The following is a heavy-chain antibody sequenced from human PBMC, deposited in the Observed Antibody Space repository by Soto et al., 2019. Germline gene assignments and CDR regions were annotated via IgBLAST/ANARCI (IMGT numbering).Heavy chain of an antibody. CDR1: GGTFSDFT. D-gene: IGHD1-1*01. CDR2: IIPIFDTA. CDR3: ARNGTQTGYSYGMDV. V-gene: IGHV1-69*13. J-gene: IGHJ6*02. Sequence: SVKVSCKASGGTFSDFTINWVRQAPGQRLEWMGGIIPIFDTANYAEKFQGRVTITADESTSTSFMEVSSLRSEDTAVYYCARNGTQTGYSYGMDVWGQGTWSPSP.